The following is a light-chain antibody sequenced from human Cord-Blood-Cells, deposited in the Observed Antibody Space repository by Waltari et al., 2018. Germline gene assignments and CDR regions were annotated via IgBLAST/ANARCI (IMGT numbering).Light chain of an antibody. J-gene: IGKJ2*01. CDR1: QSVSSY. CDR2: DAS. V-gene: IGKV3-11*01. CDR3: QQRSNWPPRYT. Sequence: IVLTQSPATLSLSPGDTATLSCRASQSVSSYLVWYQQKPGQAPRLLIYDASNRAPGIPARFSGSGSGTDFTLTISSLEPEDFAVDYCQQRSNWPPRYTFGQGTKLEIK.